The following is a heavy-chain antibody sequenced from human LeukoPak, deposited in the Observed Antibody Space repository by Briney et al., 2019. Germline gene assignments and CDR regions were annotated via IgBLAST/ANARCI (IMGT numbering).Heavy chain of an antibody. CDR1: GYTFTSYF. D-gene: IGHD4-17*01. J-gene: IGHJ4*02. V-gene: IGHV1-46*01. CDR3: ARDSADYGDYDY. CDR2: INPSGGST. Sequence: ASVKVSCKASGYTFTSYFMHWVRQAPGQGLDWMGIINPSGGSTSYAQKFQGRVTMTRDASTSTVYMELSSLRSEDTAVYYCARDSADYGDYDYWGQGTLVTVSS.